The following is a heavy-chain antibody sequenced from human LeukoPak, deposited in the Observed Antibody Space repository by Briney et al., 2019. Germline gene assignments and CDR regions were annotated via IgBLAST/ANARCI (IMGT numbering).Heavy chain of an antibody. CDR1: GLIFSNYA. CDR2: IEGDGSAS. Sequence: PGGSLRLSCAVSGLIFSNYAMTWVRQAPGKGLEWVSSIEGDGSASYYADSVKGRFAISRDDPKNTLYLQLTSLRVEDTAIYFCVKDMVQRNGIFDPFDIWGQGTMVTVSS. D-gene: IGHD3-10*01. CDR3: VKDMVQRNGIFDPFDI. J-gene: IGHJ3*02. V-gene: IGHV3-23*01.